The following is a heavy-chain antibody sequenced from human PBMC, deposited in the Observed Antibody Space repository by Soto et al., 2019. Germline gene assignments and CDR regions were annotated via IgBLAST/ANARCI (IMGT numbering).Heavy chain of an antibody. J-gene: IGHJ4*02. D-gene: IGHD2-2*01. V-gene: IGHV3-30*18. Sequence: PGGSLRLSCAASGFTFSSCVMHWVRQAPGKGLEWVAVISYDGSNKYYADSVKGRFTISRDNSKNTLYLQMNSLRAEDTAVYYCANAPAIVLVPAALGGDYWGQGTLVTVSS. CDR2: ISYDGSNK. CDR1: GFTFSSCV. CDR3: ANAPAIVLVPAALGGDY.